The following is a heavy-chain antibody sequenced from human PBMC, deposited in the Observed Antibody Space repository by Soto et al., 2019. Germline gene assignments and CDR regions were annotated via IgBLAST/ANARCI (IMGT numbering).Heavy chain of an antibody. V-gene: IGHV1-69*13. Sequence: VKVCCKASGGTFSIYAISCVRQAPGQGLEWMGGIIPIFGTANYAQKFQGRVTITADESTSTAYMELSSLRSEDTAVYYCATSYRRAAAGTWYYGMDVWGQGTTVTVSS. CDR2: IIPIFGTA. D-gene: IGHD6-13*01. CDR3: ATSYRRAAAGTWYYGMDV. J-gene: IGHJ6*02. CDR1: GGTFSIYA.